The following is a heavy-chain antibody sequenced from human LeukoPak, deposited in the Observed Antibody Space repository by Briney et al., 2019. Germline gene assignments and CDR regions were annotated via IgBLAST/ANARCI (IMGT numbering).Heavy chain of an antibody. J-gene: IGHJ4*02. Sequence: GGTLRLSCAASGFTFSSYGMSWVRQAPGKGLEWVSAVTGSGSSTYYADSVKGRLTISRDNSKNTLYLQMNSLRVEDTAVYYCAKFFPGTGDWGQGTLVTVSS. CDR3: AKFFPGTGD. CDR1: GFTFSSYG. D-gene: IGHD6-13*01. CDR2: VTGSGSST. V-gene: IGHV3-23*01.